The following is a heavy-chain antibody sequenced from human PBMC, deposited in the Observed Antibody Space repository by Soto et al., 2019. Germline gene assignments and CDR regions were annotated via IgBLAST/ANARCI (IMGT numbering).Heavy chain of an antibody. CDR3: TRWNGYGDL. Sequence: EMQLLESGGGLVQPGGSLRLSCVVSGFSFSTYGVTWVRQAPGKGLEWVCVVSGGSGVTHYTDSVKGRFTISGDDSTNTVYLQMHSLRGEDTAVYYCTRWNGYGDLWGQGTLVTVSS. D-gene: IGHD1-1*01. V-gene: IGHV3-23*01. J-gene: IGHJ5*02. CDR1: GFSFSTYG. CDR2: VSGGSGVT.